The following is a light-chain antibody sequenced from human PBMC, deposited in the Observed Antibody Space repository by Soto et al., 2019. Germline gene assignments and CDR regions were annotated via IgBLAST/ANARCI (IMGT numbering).Light chain of an antibody. CDR1: QSIDTH. CDR3: QQYNNWPPWT. J-gene: IGKJ1*01. Sequence: EIVLTQSPATLSVSPGERATLSCRASQSIDTHLHWYQQKPGQAPRLLIYGASTRATGIPARFSGSGSGTEFTLTISSLQSEDFAVYYCQQYNNWPPWTFGQGTKVEIK. CDR2: GAS. V-gene: IGKV3-15*01.